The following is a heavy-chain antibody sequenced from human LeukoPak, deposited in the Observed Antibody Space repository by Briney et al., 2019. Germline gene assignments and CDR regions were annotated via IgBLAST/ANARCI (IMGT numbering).Heavy chain of an antibody. CDR1: GDSITTSY. Sequence: SETLSLTCTVSGDSITTSYWSWIRQPPGKGLEWIGYIYYSGNTNYNPSLRSRVTISVDTSKSQFSLHLTSVTAADTAVYYCANAREPPDRGIYYYFESWGQGTLVTVSS. CDR2: IYYSGNT. V-gene: IGHV4-59*01. J-gene: IGHJ4*02. CDR3: ANAREPPDRGIYYYFES. D-gene: IGHD1-26*01.